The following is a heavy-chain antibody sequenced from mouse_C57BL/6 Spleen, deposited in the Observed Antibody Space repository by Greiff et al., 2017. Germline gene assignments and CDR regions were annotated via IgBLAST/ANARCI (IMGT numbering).Heavy chain of an antibody. CDR1: GYTFTSYG. CDR2: IYPRSGNT. V-gene: IGHV1-81*01. J-gene: IGHJ3*01. Sequence: QVQLQQSGAELARPGASVKLSCKASGYTFTSYGISWVKQRTGQGLEWIGEIYPRSGNTYYNEKFKGKATLTADKSSSTAYMELRSLTSEDSAVYFCARDKAAYWRQGTLVTVSA. CDR3: ARDKAAY.